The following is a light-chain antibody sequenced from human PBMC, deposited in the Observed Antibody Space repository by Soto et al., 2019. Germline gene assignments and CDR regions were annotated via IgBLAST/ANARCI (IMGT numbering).Light chain of an antibody. CDR2: DAS. CDR1: QSTSTW. Sequence: DIRLTQSPSFLSASVGDRVSITCRASQSTSTWLAWYQQKPGKAPKLLIFDASSLESRVSSRFSGRGSGTQFTLTISSLQPDDFATYYCQQYSTYPWTFGQGTKVDIK. V-gene: IGKV1-5*01. J-gene: IGKJ1*01. CDR3: QQYSTYPWT.